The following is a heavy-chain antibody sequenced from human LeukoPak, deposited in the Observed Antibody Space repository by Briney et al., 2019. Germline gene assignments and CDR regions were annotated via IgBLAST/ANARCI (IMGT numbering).Heavy chain of an antibody. CDR3: ARGAGEAVGQYYYYYYLDV. CDR1: GGTLTSYA. V-gene: IGHV1-69*05. Sequence: SVKVSCKASGGTLTSYAISWVRQAPGQGLEWRGGIIPIFGTANYAQKFQGRVTITTDESTSSAYMELSSLRSEDTAVYYCARGAGEAVGQYYYYYYLDVWGKGTPVTASS. D-gene: IGHD3/OR15-3a*01. J-gene: IGHJ6*03. CDR2: IIPIFGTA.